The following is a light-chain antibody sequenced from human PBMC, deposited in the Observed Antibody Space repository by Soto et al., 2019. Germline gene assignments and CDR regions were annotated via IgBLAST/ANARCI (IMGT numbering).Light chain of an antibody. CDR1: ESVGDNF. CDR2: GAS. Sequence: EIVLTQSPGTLSLSPGERATLSCRASESVGDNFLAWYQQKPGQAPRLLIYGASTRATGIPDRFSGSGSGTDFTLTISRLEPEDFAVYHCQQYTNSPEWTFGQGTKVEIK. CDR3: QQYTNSPEWT. V-gene: IGKV3-20*01. J-gene: IGKJ1*01.